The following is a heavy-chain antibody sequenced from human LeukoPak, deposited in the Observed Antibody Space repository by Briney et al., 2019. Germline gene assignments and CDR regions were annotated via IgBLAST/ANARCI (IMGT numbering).Heavy chain of an antibody. CDR3: ARGREIHGGSDTKLDDY. CDR1: GYSFTDYY. Sequence: ASVKVSCKASGYSFTDYYMHWVRQAPGQGLEWMGWISPRSGVTSYAQKFQGRVTMTRDTSINTVDMDLSGLTSDDTAVFYCARGREIHGGSDTKLDDYWGQGTLVTVSS. J-gene: IGHJ4*02. V-gene: IGHV1-2*02. D-gene: IGHD3-10*01. CDR2: ISPRSGVT.